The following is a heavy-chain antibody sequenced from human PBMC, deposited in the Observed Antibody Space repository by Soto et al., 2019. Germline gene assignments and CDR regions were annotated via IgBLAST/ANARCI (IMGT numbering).Heavy chain of an antibody. CDR1: GFSLSTSGVG. J-gene: IGHJ4*02. CDR3: AHVPLPGLFATY. V-gene: IGHV2-5*02. D-gene: IGHD3-22*01. CDR2: IYWDDDK. Sequence: QITLKESGPTLVKPTQTLTLTCTFSGFSLSTSGVGVGWIRQPPGKALEWLALIYWDDDKRYSPSLKSRLTITKDTSKNQVVPTMTNMDPVDTATYYCAHVPLPGLFATYWGQGTLVTVSS.